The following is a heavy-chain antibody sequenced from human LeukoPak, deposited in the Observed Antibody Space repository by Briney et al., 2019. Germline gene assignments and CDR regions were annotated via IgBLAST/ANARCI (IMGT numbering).Heavy chain of an antibody. CDR1: GFTFSSYW. CDR3: ARGALGYCSGGSCSPFDY. CDR2: IKQDGSEK. D-gene: IGHD2-15*01. Sequence: PGGSLRLSCAASGFTFSSYWMSWVRQAPGKGLEWVANIKQDGSEKYYVDSVKGRFTISRDNAKNSLYLQMNSLRAEDTAVYYCARGALGYCSGGSCSPFDYWGQGTLVTVSS. J-gene: IGHJ4*02. V-gene: IGHV3-7*01.